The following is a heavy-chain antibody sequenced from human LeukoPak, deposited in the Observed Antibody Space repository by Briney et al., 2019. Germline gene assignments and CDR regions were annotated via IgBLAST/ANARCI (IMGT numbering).Heavy chain of an antibody. Sequence: GGSLRLSCAASGFTFDDYAMHWVRQAPGKGLEWVSGISWNSGSIGYADSVKGRFTISRDNAKNSLYLQMNSLRAEDTALYYCAKDVNFDWLFGWFDPGAREPWSPSPQ. V-gene: IGHV3-9*01. J-gene: IGHJ5*02. CDR3: AKDVNFDWLFGWFDP. CDR2: ISWNSGSI. D-gene: IGHD3-9*01. CDR1: GFTFDDYA.